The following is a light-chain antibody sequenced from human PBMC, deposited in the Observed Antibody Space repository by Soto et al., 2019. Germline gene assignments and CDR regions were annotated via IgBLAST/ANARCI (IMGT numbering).Light chain of an antibody. CDR1: QSISSY. Sequence: DIQMDQSPSSLSASVGDRVTITCRASQSISSYLSWYQQRPGTAPKLLIHTASSLESEVPSRFSGSGSGTHFTLTITSLQPEEFATYYCQQSFNTLPYTFGQGTKLE. CDR2: TAS. V-gene: IGKV1-39*01. CDR3: QQSFNTLPYT. J-gene: IGKJ2*01.